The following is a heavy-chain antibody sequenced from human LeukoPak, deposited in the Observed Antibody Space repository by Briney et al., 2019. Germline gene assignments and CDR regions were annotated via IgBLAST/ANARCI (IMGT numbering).Heavy chain of an antibody. CDR3: ARGRRYCSGGSCYPYYFDC. CDR1: GGSFSGDY. CDR2: INISGST. V-gene: IGHV4-34*01. J-gene: IGHJ4*02. Sequence: PSETLSLTCAVYGGSFSGDYWSWICQRPGEGLGWMGKINISGSTNYNQSLTSRVTISVATSKNQSSMKLSSLNAADTAVYDSARGRRYCSGGSCYPYYFDCWGQRTLVTVST. D-gene: IGHD2-15*01.